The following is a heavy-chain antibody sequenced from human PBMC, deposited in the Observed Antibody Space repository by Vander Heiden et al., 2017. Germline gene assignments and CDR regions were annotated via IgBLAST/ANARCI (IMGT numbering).Heavy chain of an antibody. D-gene: IGHD1-26*01. CDR1: GYSISSGYY. Sequence: QVQLQESGPGLVKPSETLSLTCAVSGYSISSGYYWGWIRQHPGKGLEWIGSIYHSGSTHDNPSLKRRVTISVDTSKNQFALKLSSVTAADTAVYYCARVSNRGKGGKWELPTDNWCDPWGQGTLGTDAS. J-gene: IGHJ5*02. CDR2: IYHSGST. V-gene: IGHV4-38-2*01. CDR3: ARVSNRGKGGKWELPTDNWCDP.